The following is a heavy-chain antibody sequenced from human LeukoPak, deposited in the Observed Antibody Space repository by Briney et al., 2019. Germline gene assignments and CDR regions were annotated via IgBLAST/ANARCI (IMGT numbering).Heavy chain of an antibody. CDR3: ARDSGSYYDSDYFDY. Sequence: SETLSLTCTASGGSISSYYWSWIRQPPGKGLEWIGYIYYGGSTNYNPSLKSRVTISVDTSKNQFSLKLSSVTAADTAVYYCARDSGSYYDSDYFDYWGQGTLVTVSS. CDR1: GGSISSYY. D-gene: IGHD3-22*01. V-gene: IGHV4-59*01. CDR2: IYYGGST. J-gene: IGHJ4*02.